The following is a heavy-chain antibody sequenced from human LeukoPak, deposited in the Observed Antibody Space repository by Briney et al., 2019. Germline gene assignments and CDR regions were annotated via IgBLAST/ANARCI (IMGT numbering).Heavy chain of an antibody. V-gene: IGHV1-2*02. Sequence: ASLKVSCKASGYTFTGYCMHWVRQAPGQGLEWMGWINPKSGGTNYAQKFQGRVTMTRDTSISTTYMELSRLRSDDKAVYYCARDLGISGWYAPPLGYFDYWGQGTLVTVSS. CDR1: GYTFTGYC. CDR2: INPKSGGT. J-gene: IGHJ4*02. CDR3: ARDLGISGWYAPPLGYFDY. D-gene: IGHD6-19*01.